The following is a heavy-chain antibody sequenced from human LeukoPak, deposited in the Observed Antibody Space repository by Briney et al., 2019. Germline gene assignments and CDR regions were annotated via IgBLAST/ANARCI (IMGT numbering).Heavy chain of an antibody. CDR2: ISYDGSNK. J-gene: IGHJ4*02. V-gene: IGHV3-30*04. CDR3: AKRGVVIRVILVGFHKEAYYFDS. Sequence: GGSLRLSCAASGFTFSSYAMHWVRQAPGKGLEWVAVISYDGSNKYYADSVKGRFTISRDNPENTLYLQMNSLRAEDTAVYFCAKRGVVIRVILVGFHKEAYYFDSWGQGALVTVSS. D-gene: IGHD3-22*01. CDR1: GFTFSSYA.